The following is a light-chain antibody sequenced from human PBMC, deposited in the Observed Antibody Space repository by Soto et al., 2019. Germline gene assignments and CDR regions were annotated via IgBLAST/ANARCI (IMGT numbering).Light chain of an antibody. CDR1: QSVSSD. V-gene: IGKV3-11*01. CDR3: QQRSNWPPTLT. Sequence: IVMTQFPANLSVSPGERATLSCRASQSVSSDLAWYHQKPGQAPRLLLYGAYNRATGIPDRFSGSGSVTDFTRTISRLEPQEFAVYYCQQRSNWPPTLTFGGGTKVDIK. J-gene: IGKJ4*01. CDR2: GAY.